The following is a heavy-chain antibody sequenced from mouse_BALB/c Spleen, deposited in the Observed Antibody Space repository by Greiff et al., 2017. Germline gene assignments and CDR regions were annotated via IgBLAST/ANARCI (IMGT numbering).Heavy chain of an antibody. J-gene: IGHJ4*01. CDR2: IYPGNSDT. Sequence: VQLQQSGTVLARPGASVKMSCKASGYTFTSYWMHWVKQRPGQGLEWIGAIYPGNSDTSYNQKFKGKAKLTAVTSTSTAYMELSSLTNEDSAVYYCTGLSLTTVVDYAMDYWGQGTSVTVSS. CDR1: GYTFTSYW. V-gene: IGHV1-5*01. CDR3: TGLSLTTVVDYAMDY. D-gene: IGHD1-1*01.